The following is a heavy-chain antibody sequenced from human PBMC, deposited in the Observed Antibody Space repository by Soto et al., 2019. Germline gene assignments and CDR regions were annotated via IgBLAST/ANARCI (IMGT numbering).Heavy chain of an antibody. CDR1: GYAFTDYF. V-gene: IGHV1-2*02. Sequence: ASVKVSCKASGYAFTDYFIHWERQASGQGLEWMGWIKPSPGDTKYAHDFQDRVTMTRDTSLSTAYTELSRLMSDDTAVYYGARGSGTGRGGFLEAYEYWGQGTQVNVSS. J-gene: IGHJ4*02. CDR3: ARGSGTGRGGFLEAYEY. CDR2: IKPSPGDT. D-gene: IGHD2-15*01.